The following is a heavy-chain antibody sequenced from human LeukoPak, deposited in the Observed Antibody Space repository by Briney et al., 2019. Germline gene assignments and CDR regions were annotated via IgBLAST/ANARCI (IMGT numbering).Heavy chain of an antibody. CDR1: GGSISSYY. J-gene: IGHJ4*02. CDR2: IYYSGST. Sequence: SETLSLTCTVSGGSISSYYWSWIRQPPGKGLEWIGYIYYSGSTNYNPSLKSRVTISVDTSKNQFSLKLSSVTAADTAVYYCAISLRWGSPVRWGYYFDYWGQGTLVTVSS. V-gene: IGHV4-59*12. CDR3: AISLRWGSPVRWGYYFDY. D-gene: IGHD2-21*01.